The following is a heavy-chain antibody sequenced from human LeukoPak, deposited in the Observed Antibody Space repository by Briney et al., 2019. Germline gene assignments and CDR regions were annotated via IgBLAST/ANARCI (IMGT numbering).Heavy chain of an antibody. Sequence: PSETLSLTCTVSGGSISSSNYYWGWIRQPPGKGLEGVGSISYSGSAYYNPSLKSRVTISVDTSKNQFSLKVNSVTAADTAVYYCARFPKRNGGWFDPWGQGTLVTVSS. J-gene: IGHJ5*02. CDR2: ISYSGSA. D-gene: IGHD3-16*01. CDR1: GGSISSSNYY. V-gene: IGHV4-39*01. CDR3: ARFPKRNGGWFDP.